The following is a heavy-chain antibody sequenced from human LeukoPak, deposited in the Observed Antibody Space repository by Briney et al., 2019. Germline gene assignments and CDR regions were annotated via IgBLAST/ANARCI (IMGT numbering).Heavy chain of an antibody. V-gene: IGHV3-30-3*01. D-gene: IGHD2-2*02. CDR1: GFTFSSYA. J-gene: IGHJ4*02. CDR3: ARGRVPVPGEYQLQYPLW. Sequence: GGSLRLSCAASGFTFSSYAMHWVRQAPGKGLEWVAVISYDGSNKYYADSVKSRFTISRDNSKNTLYLQMNSLRAEDTAVYYCARGRVPVPGEYQLQYPLWWSQGTLVTVSS. CDR2: ISYDGSNK.